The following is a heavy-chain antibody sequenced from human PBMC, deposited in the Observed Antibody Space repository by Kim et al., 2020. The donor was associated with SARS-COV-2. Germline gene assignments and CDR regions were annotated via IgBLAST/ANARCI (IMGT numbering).Heavy chain of an antibody. CDR3: ARGGIVVVQAIVDY. J-gene: IGHJ4*02. V-gene: IGHV3-33*01. D-gene: IGHD2-2*01. Sequence: ADSVEGRVTISRDNSKNTLYMQMNSLRAEDTAVYYCARGGIVVVQAIVDYWGQGTLVTVSS.